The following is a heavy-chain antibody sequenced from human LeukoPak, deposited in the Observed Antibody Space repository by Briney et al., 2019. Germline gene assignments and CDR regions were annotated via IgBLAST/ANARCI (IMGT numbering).Heavy chain of an antibody. J-gene: IGHJ4*02. CDR3: ARNGGNSDVDY. V-gene: IGHV4-4*02. CDR1: GGSISSNSW. Sequence: SETLSLTCPVSGGSISSNSWWSWVRQPPGKGLEWIGEIYHSGRTNYNLSLKSRVTISVDMSKNQFSLKLSSVTAADTAVYYCARNGGNSDVDYWGQGTLVTVSS. D-gene: IGHD4-23*01. CDR2: IYHSGRT.